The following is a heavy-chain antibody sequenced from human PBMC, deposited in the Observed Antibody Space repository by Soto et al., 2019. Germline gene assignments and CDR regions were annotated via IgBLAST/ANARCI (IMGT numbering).Heavy chain of an antibody. Sequence: PSETLSLTCAVSGGSISSGVYSRSWIRHPPGKGLEWIGYIYHSGSTYYNPSLKSRVTISVDRSKNQFSLKLSSVTAADTAVYYCALRRTGTGRWFDPWGQGTLVTVSS. CDR2: IYHSGST. V-gene: IGHV4-30-2*01. CDR3: ALRRTGTGRWFDP. CDR1: GGSISSGVYS. D-gene: IGHD1-1*01. J-gene: IGHJ5*02.